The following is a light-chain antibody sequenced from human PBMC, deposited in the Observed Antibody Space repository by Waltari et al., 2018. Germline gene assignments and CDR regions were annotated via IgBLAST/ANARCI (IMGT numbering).Light chain of an antibody. J-gene: IGKJ1*01. V-gene: IGKV3-15*01. Sequence: EIVMTQSPGTLSVSPGERATLSCRASQSVRSNFAWYQQKPGQAPRLIIYGAVTRGTDVPARFSASGSGTDFTLTISSLEPEDFAVYYCQQRSKWPWTFGQGTKVEF. CDR3: QQRSKWPWT. CDR1: QSVRSN. CDR2: GAV.